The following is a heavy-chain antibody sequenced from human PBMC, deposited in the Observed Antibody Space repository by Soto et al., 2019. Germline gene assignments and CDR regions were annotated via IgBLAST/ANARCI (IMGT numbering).Heavy chain of an antibody. CDR2: IYWNDDE. J-gene: IGHJ1*01. V-gene: IGHV2-5*01. CDR1: GVSLTTSGVG. Sequence: SGPTLVNPTHTLTLTCTFSGVSLTTSGVGVGWIRQPPGKALEWLALIYWNDDERYSPSLKSRLTITKDTSKNQVVLTMTNMNAVYTATYYCAHRPQSSGWYYEYFQHWGQGTLVTVSS. D-gene: IGHD6-19*01. CDR3: AHRPQSSGWYYEYFQH.